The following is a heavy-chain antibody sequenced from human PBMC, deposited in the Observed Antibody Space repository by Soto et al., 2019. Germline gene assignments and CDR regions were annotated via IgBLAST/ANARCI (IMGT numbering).Heavy chain of an antibody. J-gene: IGHJ6*03. D-gene: IGHD6-19*01. CDR3: AKGPSSGLYGYYYYMDV. CDR2: ISGSGGST. Sequence: EVQLLESGGGLVQPGGSLRLSCAASGFTFSSYAMSWVRQAPGKGLEWVSAISGSGGSTYYADSVKGRFTISRDNSKNTLYLQMNSLRAEDTAVYYCAKGPSSGLYGYYYYMDVWGKGTTVTVSS. V-gene: IGHV3-23*01. CDR1: GFTFSSYA.